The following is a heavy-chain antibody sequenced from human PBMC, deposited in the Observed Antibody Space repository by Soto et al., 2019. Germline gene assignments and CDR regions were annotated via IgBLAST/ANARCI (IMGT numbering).Heavy chain of an antibody. D-gene: IGHD4-4*01. Sequence: SETLSLTWAVSGGSISSGGYYLRWIRQHPGKGLEWIGYIYYSGSTYYNPSLKSRVTISIDTSKNQFSLKLSSVTAADTAVYYCARSYQKYSNYYFDYWGQGTLVTVSS. CDR3: ARSYQKYSNYYFDY. CDR2: IYYSGST. V-gene: IGHV4-30-4*08. J-gene: IGHJ4*02. CDR1: GGSISSGGYY.